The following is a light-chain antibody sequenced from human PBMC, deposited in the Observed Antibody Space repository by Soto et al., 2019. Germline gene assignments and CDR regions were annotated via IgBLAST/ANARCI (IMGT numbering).Light chain of an antibody. J-gene: IGLJ1*01. CDR1: SSDVGDYNY. V-gene: IGLV2-14*01. Sequence: QSALTQPASVSGSPGQSITISCTGTSSDVGDYNYVSWYQQHPAKAPKLMIYEVSNRPSGVSNRFSGSKSCNTASLTISGLQAEDEADYYCSLFTSDSSYVFGTGTKVTVL. CDR2: EVS. CDR3: SLFTSDSSYV.